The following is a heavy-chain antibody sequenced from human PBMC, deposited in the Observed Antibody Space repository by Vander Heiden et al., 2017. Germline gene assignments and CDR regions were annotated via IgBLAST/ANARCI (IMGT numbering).Heavy chain of an antibody. CDR1: GFTFSTYA. J-gene: IGHJ3*02. CDR3: AKGFRTYSSGWFDGFDI. D-gene: IGHD6-19*01. Sequence: QLQLLESGGGVVQPGRSLRLSCAASGFTFSTYAMHWVRKAPGKGLEWVAIISYEGSNKYYVDSVKGRFTISRDNSKNTMYLQMNSLRTEDTAVYYCAKGFRTYSSGWFDGFDIWGQGTVVNVSS. CDR2: ISYEGSNK. V-gene: IGHV3-30*18.